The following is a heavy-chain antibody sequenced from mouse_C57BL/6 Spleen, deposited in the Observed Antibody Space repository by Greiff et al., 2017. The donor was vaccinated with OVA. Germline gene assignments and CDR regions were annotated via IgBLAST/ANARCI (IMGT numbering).Heavy chain of an antibody. D-gene: IGHD4-1*01. Sequence: EVHLVESGGGLVKPGGSLKLSCAASGFTFSDYGMHWVRQAPEKGLEWVAYISSGSSTIYYADTVKGRFTSSRDNAKNTLFLQMTSLRSEDTAMYYCARELTGTGFAYWGQGTLVTVSA. CDR2: ISSGSSTI. CDR3: ARELTGTGFAY. CDR1: GFTFSDYG. J-gene: IGHJ3*01. V-gene: IGHV5-17*01.